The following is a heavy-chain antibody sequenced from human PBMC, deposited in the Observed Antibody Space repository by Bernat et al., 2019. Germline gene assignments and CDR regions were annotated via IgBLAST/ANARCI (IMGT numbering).Heavy chain of an antibody. CDR2: IYHSGST. V-gene: IGHV4-4*02. CDR1: GGSISSSNW. D-gene: IGHD2-15*01. J-gene: IGHJ4*02. CDR3: ARGGIDPDYFDY. Sequence: QVQLQESGPGLVKPSGTLSLTCAVSGGSISSSNWWSWVRQPPGKGLEWIGEIYHSGSTNYNPTLKSRVTTSVDKSKNQFYLKLSSVTAADTAVYYCARGGIDPDYFDYWGQGTLVTVSS.